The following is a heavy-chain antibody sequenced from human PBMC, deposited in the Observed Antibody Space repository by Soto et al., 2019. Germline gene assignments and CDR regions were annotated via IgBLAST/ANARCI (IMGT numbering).Heavy chain of an antibody. Sequence: SETLSLTCTVSGGSISSSSYYWGWIRQPPGKGLEWIGSIYYSGSTYYNPSLKSRVTISVDTSKNQFSLKLSSVTAADTAVYYCARRSGYDLNYGTDVWGQGTTVTVSS. V-gene: IGHV4-39*01. J-gene: IGHJ6*02. D-gene: IGHD5-12*01. CDR1: GGSISSSSYY. CDR2: IYYSGST. CDR3: ARRSGYDLNYGTDV.